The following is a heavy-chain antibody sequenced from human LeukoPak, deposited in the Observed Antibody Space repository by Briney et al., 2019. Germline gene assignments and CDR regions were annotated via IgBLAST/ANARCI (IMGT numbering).Heavy chain of an antibody. CDR2: IYYSGST. V-gene: IGHV4-39*01. CDR1: GGSISSSSYY. D-gene: IGHD3-22*01. Sequence: PSETLSLTCTVSGGSISSSSYYWGGIRQPPGKGLEGIGSIYYSGSTYYNPSLKSRVTISVDTSKNQFSLKLSTATAADTAVYYCARGRGITMIVVVITTSHSNWFDPWGQGTLVTVSS. CDR3: ARGRGITMIVVVITTSHSNWFDP. J-gene: IGHJ5*02.